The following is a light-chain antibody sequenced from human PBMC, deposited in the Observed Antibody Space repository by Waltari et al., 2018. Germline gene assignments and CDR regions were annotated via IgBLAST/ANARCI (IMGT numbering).Light chain of an antibody. CDR2: AVS. CDR3: SSYTGANTLGV. Sequence: QSALTQPASVSGSPGQSIAISCTGSSSNIGGYNYVSLYQHHPGKAPRLIIYAVSTRPSGVANRFSGSKSVNTASLTISGLQAEDEAYYYCSSYTGANTLGVFGGGTKLTVL. CDR1: SSNIGGYNY. J-gene: IGLJ3*02. V-gene: IGLV2-14*01.